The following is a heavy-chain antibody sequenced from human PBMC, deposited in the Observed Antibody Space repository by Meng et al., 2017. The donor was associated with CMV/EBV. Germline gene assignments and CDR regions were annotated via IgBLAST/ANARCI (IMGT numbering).Heavy chain of an antibody. CDR2: IYYSGST. Sequence: GSLRLSCTVSGGSISSYYWSWIRQPPGKGLEWIGYIYYSGSTNYNPSLKSRVTISVDTSKNQFSLKLSSVTAADTAVYYRARDRRVRGVIGYYYYGMDVWGQGTTVTVSS. D-gene: IGHD3-10*01. CDR1: GGSISSYY. CDR3: ARDRRVRGVIGYYYYGMDV. V-gene: IGHV4-59*01. J-gene: IGHJ6*02.